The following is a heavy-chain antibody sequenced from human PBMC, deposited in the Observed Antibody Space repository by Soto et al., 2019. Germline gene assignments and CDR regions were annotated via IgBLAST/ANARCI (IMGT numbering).Heavy chain of an antibody. J-gene: IGHJ5*02. V-gene: IGHV4-39*01. CDR3: ARRERAAGTDWWFDP. D-gene: IGHD6-13*01. Sequence: PSETLSLTCTVSGGSINTVNYYWSWIRQTPGKGLQWIGQINHSGSANYNPSLKSRVTISVDTSKNQFSLELSSVTAADTAVYYCARRERAAGTDWWFDPWGQGTLVTVSS. CDR2: INHSGSA. CDR1: GGSINTVNYY.